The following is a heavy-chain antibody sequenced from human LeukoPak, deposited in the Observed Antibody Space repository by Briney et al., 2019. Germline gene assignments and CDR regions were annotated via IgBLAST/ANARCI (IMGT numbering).Heavy chain of an antibody. CDR2: ISGSGGST. CDR1: GFTFSSYA. Sequence: GGSLRLSCAASGFTFSSYAMSWVRQAPGKGLEWVSAISGSGGSTYYADSVKGRFTISRDNSKNTLYLQMNSLRAEDTAVYYCAKGLALRYFDWPLSPDAFDIWGQGTMVTVSS. J-gene: IGHJ3*02. CDR3: AKGLALRYFDWPLSPDAFDI. V-gene: IGHV3-23*01. D-gene: IGHD3-9*01.